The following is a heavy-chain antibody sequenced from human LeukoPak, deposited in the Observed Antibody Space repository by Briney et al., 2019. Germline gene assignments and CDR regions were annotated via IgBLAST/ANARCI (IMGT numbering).Heavy chain of an antibody. CDR2: INPNSGGT. CDR1: GYTFTGYY. D-gene: IGHD5-12*01. V-gene: IGHV1-2*02. CDR3: ARDPSNSGYDYLYYFDY. J-gene: IGHJ4*02. Sequence: ASVKVSCKASGYTFTGYYMHWVRQAPGQGLEWMGWINPNSGGTNYAQKFQGRVTMTRDTSISTAYMELNRLRSDDTAVYYCARDPSNSGYDYLYYFDYWGQGTLVTVSS.